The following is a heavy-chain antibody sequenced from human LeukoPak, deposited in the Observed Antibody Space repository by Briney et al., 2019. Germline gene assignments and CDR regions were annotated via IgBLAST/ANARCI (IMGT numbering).Heavy chain of an antibody. CDR2: IYYSGST. D-gene: IGHD1-14*01. CDR3: ARAPEYGLYYFDY. Sequence: PSETLSLTCTVSGGSISSYYWSWIRQPPGKGLEWIGNIYYSGSTNYNPSLKSRVTISVDTSKNQFSLKLTSVTAADTAVYYCARAPEYGLYYFDYWGQGTLVTVSS. CDR1: GGSISSYY. V-gene: IGHV4-59*12. J-gene: IGHJ4*02.